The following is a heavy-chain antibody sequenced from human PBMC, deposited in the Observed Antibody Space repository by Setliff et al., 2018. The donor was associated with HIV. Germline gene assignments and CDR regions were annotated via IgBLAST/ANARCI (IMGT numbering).Heavy chain of an antibody. CDR3: ARRGYSYVERVYYYYMDV. J-gene: IGHJ6*03. V-gene: IGHV4-61*09. CDR1: GDSISSGSYY. CDR2: IHTTGST. Sequence: PSETLSLTCSVSGDSISSGSYYWSWIRLPAGKGLEWIGQIHTTGSTNYNPSLKSRLTILVDTSRNQFSLNLSSVTAADTAMYYCARRGYSYVERVYYYYMDVWGKGTTVTVSS. D-gene: IGHD5-18*01.